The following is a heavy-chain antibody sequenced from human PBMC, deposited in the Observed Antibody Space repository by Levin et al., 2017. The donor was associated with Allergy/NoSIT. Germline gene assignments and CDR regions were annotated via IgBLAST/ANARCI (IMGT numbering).Heavy chain of an antibody. D-gene: IGHD3-10*02. J-gene: IGHJ4*02. CDR2: IRGDGGDT. Sequence: LSGGSLRLSCAASGFSFSGSWMHWVRQTPGKGLVWVSRIRGDGGDTNYADSVKGRFTISRDNAQNTLYLQMNSLRGDDTAVYHCARDVVLGSGSLVLWGQGTLVTISS. V-gene: IGHV3-74*01. CDR1: GFSFSGSW. CDR3: ARDVVLGSGSLVL.